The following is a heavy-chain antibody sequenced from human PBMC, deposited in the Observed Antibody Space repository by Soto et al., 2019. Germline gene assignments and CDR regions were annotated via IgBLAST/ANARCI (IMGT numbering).Heavy chain of an antibody. CDR2: IYWDDDK. D-gene: IGHD1-7*01. CDR3: AHSRFRNYAFDY. J-gene: IGHJ4*02. Sequence: GLDLEWLALIYWDDDKRYSPSLKSRLTITKDTSKNQVVLTMTNMDPVDTATYYCAHSRFRNYAFDYWGQGTLVTVSS. V-gene: IGHV2-5*02.